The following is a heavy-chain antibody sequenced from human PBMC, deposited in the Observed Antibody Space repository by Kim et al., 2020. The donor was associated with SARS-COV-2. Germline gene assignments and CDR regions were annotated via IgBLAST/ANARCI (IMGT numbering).Heavy chain of an antibody. CDR3: ARGEVELLSYYYYYGMDV. Sequence: KSRVTISVDTSKNQFSLKLSSVTAADTAVYYCARGEVELLSYYYYYGMDVWGQGTTVTVSS. V-gene: IGHV4-34*01. J-gene: IGHJ6*02. D-gene: IGHD1-26*01.